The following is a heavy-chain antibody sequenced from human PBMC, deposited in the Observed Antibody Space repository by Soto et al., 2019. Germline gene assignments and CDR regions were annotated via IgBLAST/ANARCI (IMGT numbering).Heavy chain of an antibody. CDR2: TYYRSKWYN. Sequence: SQTLSLTCAISGDSVSSNSAAWNWIRQSPSRGLEWLGRTYYRSKWYNDYAVSVKSRITINPDTSKNQFSLQLNSVTPEDTAVYYCARERLYCGSTSCYQRQYYYYYMDVWGKGTTVTVSS. J-gene: IGHJ6*03. D-gene: IGHD2-2*01. CDR3: ARERLYCGSTSCYQRQYYYYYMDV. V-gene: IGHV6-1*01. CDR1: GDSVSSNSAA.